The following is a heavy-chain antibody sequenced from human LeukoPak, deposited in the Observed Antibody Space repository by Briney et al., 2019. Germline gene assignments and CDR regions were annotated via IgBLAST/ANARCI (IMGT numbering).Heavy chain of an antibody. J-gene: IGHJ6*02. Sequence: GGSLRLSCAASGFTFSDHYMSWIRQAPGKGLEWVSYISSSGSTIYYADSVKGRFTISRDNAKNSLYLQMNSLRAEDTAVYYCARYHYYDSSGYYSRDYYYYYGMDVWGQGTTVTVSS. CDR1: GFTFSDHY. D-gene: IGHD3-22*01. CDR2: ISSSGSTI. V-gene: IGHV3-11*01. CDR3: ARYHYYDSSGYYSRDYYYYYGMDV.